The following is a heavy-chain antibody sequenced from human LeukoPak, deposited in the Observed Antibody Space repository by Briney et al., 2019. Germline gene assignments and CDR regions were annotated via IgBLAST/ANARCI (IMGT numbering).Heavy chain of an antibody. J-gene: IGHJ4*02. V-gene: IGHV1-2*02. CDR3: ARPGTSLASGWFGN. Sequence: ASVRVSCKASGYTFSGYYIHWVRQARGHGLEWMGWINPNNGGTNYAQNFQGRVTMTRDTSISTAYMDLNTLRSDDTAVYYCARPGTSLASGWFGNWGQGTLVTVSS. CDR2: INPNNGGT. D-gene: IGHD3-10*01. CDR1: GYTFSGYY.